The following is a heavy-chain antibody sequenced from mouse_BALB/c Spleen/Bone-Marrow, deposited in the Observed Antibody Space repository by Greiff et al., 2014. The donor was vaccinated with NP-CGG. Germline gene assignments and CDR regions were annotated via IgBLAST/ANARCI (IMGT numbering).Heavy chain of an antibody. D-gene: IGHD2-3*01. Sequence: LQESGAELVRPGSSVKISCKASGYAFSSYWMNWVKQRPGQGLEWIGQIYPGDGDTNYNGKFKGKATLTADKSSSTAYMQLSSLTSEDSAVYFCARLDGYYPYYAMDYWGQGTSVTVSS. CDR1: GYAFSSYW. CDR3: ARLDGYYPYYAMDY. CDR2: IYPGDGDT. J-gene: IGHJ4*01. V-gene: IGHV1-80*01.